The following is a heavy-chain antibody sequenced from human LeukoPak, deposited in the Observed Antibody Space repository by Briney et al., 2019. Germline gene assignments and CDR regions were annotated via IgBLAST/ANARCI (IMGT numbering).Heavy chain of an antibody. CDR2: ISAYNGNT. D-gene: IGHD6-19*01. Sequence: ASVKVSCKASGYTFTSYGISWVRQAPGQGLEWMGWISAYNGNTNYAQKLQGRVTMTTDTSTSTACMELRSLRSDDTAVYYCARDRLAVAGLFDYWGQGTLVTVSS. J-gene: IGHJ4*02. V-gene: IGHV1-18*01. CDR1: GYTFTSYG. CDR3: ARDRLAVAGLFDY.